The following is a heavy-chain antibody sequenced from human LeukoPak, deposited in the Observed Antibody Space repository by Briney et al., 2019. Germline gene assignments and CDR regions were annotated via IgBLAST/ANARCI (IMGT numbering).Heavy chain of an antibody. Sequence: GGSLRLSCAASGFTFSSYAIHWVRQAPGKGLEWVALISYDGSKKYYTDSVKGRFTISRDNSKNTLYLQMNSLRAEDTAVYYCARGREVLPPEGYYFDYRGQGTLVTVSS. CDR3: ARGREVLPPEGYYFDY. CDR1: GFTFSSYA. CDR2: ISYDGSKK. J-gene: IGHJ4*02. D-gene: IGHD1-26*01. V-gene: IGHV3-30-3*01.